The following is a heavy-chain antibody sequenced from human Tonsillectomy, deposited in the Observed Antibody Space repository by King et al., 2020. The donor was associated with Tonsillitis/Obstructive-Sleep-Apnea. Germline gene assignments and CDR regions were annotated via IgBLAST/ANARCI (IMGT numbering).Heavy chain of an antibody. CDR3: AMERNYSYMDV. D-gene: IGHD1-1*01. J-gene: IGHJ6*03. V-gene: IGHV3-48*03. CDR1: GFTFSTYE. Sequence: VQLVESGGGLVQPGGSLRLSCAASGFTFSTYEMNWVRQAPGKGLEWVSYISSSGSTMYYADSVKGRFTISRDNAKNSLYLQMNSLRAEDTAVYYCAMERNYSYMDVWGRGTTVTVSS. CDR2: ISSSGSTM.